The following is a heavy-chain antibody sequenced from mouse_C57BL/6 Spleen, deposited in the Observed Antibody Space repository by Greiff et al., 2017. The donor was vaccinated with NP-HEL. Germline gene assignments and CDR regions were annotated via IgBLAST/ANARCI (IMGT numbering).Heavy chain of an antibody. V-gene: IGHV1-26*01. CDR1: GYTFTDYY. CDR3: ARFITTIVATDYFDY. D-gene: IGHD1-1*01. CDR2: INPNNGGT. Sequence: EVQLQQSGPELVKPGASVKISCKASGYTFTDYYMNWVKQSHGKSLEWIGDINPNNGGTSYNQKFKGKATLTVDKSSSTDYMELRSLPSEDSAVYYCARFITTIVATDYFDYWGQGTTLTVSS. J-gene: IGHJ2*01.